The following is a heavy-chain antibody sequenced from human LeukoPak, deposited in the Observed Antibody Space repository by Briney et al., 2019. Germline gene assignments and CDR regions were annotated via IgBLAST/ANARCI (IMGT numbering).Heavy chain of an antibody. V-gene: IGHV3-23*01. CDR2: ISGSGGST. J-gene: IGHJ4*02. D-gene: IGHD3-22*01. Sequence: PGGSLRLSCAASGFTFSSYAMSWVRQAPGKGLEWVSAISGSGGSTYYADSVKGRFTISRDNSKNTLYLQMNSLRAEDTAVYYCAKGGWYYYDSSGNFDYWGQGTLVTVSS. CDR3: AKGGWYYYDSSGNFDY. CDR1: GFTFSSYA.